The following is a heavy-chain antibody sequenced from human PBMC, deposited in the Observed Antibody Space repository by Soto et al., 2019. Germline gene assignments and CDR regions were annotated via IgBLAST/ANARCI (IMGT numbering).Heavy chain of an antibody. CDR1: GSPFSNYW. J-gene: IGHJ4*02. D-gene: IGHD3-10*01. V-gene: IGHV5-51*01. CDR3: ARKFAPEFFDS. Sequence: ESLKISWKTSGSPFSNYWIAWVRQMPGKGLEWMGIIYPRDSDSKYSPAFQGQVTFSVDKSIDTAYLQWTSLEASDSAIYFCARKFAPEFFDSWGQGTLVTVSS. CDR2: IYPRDSDS.